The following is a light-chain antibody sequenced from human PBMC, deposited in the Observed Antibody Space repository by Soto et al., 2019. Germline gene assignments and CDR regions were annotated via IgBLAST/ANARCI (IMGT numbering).Light chain of an antibody. CDR1: SRDVGAYNY. Sequence: QSALTQPPSASGSPGQSVTISCTGTSRDVGAYNYVSWYQQHPGRAPQLIIYEVTKRPSGVPDRFSGSKSGNMASLTVSGLQAEDEADYYCSSYAGNNNVVFGGGTKVTVL. V-gene: IGLV2-8*01. CDR2: EVT. CDR3: SSYAGNNNVV. J-gene: IGLJ3*02.